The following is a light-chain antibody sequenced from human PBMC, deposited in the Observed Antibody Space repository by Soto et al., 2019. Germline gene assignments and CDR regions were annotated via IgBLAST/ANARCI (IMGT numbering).Light chain of an antibody. V-gene: IGKV3-11*01. CDR2: DAS. CDR3: QQRSNWPLT. CDR1: QSVSSY. J-gene: IGKJ4*01. Sequence: EIVLTQCPATVSLSPGERATLSCRASQSVSSYLAWYQQKRGQAPRLLIYDASNRATGIPARFSGSGSGTYFTLTISSLEPEDFAVYYCQQRSNWPLTFGGGTKVEIK.